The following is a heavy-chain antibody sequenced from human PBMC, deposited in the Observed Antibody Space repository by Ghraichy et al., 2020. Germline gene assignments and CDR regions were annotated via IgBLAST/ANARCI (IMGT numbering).Heavy chain of an antibody. J-gene: IGHJ4*02. CDR1: GGSISSYY. CDR3: ARVRSGYSGCDYGIFSSQFDYFDY. Sequence: SETLSLTCTVSGGSISSYYWSWIRQPAGKGLEWDGRIYTSGSTNYNPSLKSRGTISVDTSKNQFSLKLSSVTAADTAVYYCARVRSGYSGCDYGIFSSQFDYFDYWGQGTLVTVSS. CDR2: IYTSGST. D-gene: IGHD5-12*01. V-gene: IGHV4-4*07.